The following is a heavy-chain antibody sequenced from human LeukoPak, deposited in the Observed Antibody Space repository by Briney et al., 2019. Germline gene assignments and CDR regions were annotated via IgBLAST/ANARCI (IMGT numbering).Heavy chain of an antibody. Sequence: SQTLSLTCTLSGGSVSGGSYYWSWIRQPAGKGVEWIGRISTSGSTNYNPSLKSRVTISRDTSKNQLSLKLSSVTAADTAVYYCASQVGYFDFWGQGTLVTVSS. CDR2: ISTSGST. J-gene: IGHJ4*02. D-gene: IGHD1-26*01. CDR1: GGSVSGGSYY. V-gene: IGHV4-61*02. CDR3: ASQVGYFDF.